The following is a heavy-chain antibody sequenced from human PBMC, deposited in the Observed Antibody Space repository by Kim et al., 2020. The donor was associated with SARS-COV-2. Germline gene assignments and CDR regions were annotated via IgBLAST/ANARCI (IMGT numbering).Heavy chain of an antibody. J-gene: IGHJ3*02. Sequence: GGSLRLSCAASGFTFSSYSMNWVRQAPGKGLEWVSSISSSSSYIYYADSVQGRITISRDNAKNSLYLQINSLRAEDTAVYYCARAGRITMIVVVEGGAFEIWSKGTMVTVSS. V-gene: IGHV3-21*01. CDR3: ARAGRITMIVVVEGGAFEI. CDR1: GFTFSSYS. D-gene: IGHD3-22*01. CDR2: ISSSSSYI.